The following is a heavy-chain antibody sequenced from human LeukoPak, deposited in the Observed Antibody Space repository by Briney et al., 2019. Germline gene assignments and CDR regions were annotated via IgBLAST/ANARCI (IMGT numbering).Heavy chain of an antibody. CDR3: AKLEEQWLIDF. CDR1: GFTFSTSP. Sequence: GGSLRLSCAASGFTFSTSPMSWVRQAPGKGLEGVSTISGSGGGTYSADSVKGRFTISRDSSNNTLYLQMNSLRADDTAIYYCAKLEEQWLIDFWGQGTLVTVSS. D-gene: IGHD6-19*01. CDR2: ISGSGGGT. V-gene: IGHV3-23*01. J-gene: IGHJ4*02.